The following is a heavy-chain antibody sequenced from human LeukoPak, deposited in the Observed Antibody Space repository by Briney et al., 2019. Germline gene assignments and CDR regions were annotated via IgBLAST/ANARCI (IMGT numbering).Heavy chain of an antibody. CDR1: GGSISSYY. Sequence: PSETLSLTCTVSGGSISSYYWSWIRQPPGKGLEWIGYIYYSGSTNYNPSLKSRVTISVDTSKNQFSLKLSSVTAADTAVYYCATNSYYYDSSGALMALGIVPYYFDYWGQGTLVTVSS. D-gene: IGHD3-22*01. CDR2: IYYSGST. CDR3: ATNSYYYDSSGALMALGIVPYYFDY. V-gene: IGHV4-59*01. J-gene: IGHJ4*02.